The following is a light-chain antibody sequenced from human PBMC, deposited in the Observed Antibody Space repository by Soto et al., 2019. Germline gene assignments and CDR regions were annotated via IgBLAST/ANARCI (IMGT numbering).Light chain of an antibody. J-gene: IGLJ2*01. CDR3: SSYVSSSTVV. CDR1: ISDVGSYHY. CDR2: GVT. V-gene: IGLV2-14*01. Sequence: QSALTQPASVSGSPGQSITISCTGTISDVGSYHYVSWYQQYPGKAPQLIIYGVTIRPSGVSSRFSGSKSGNTASLTISGLQAEDEADYYCSSYVSSSTVVFGGGTKVTVL.